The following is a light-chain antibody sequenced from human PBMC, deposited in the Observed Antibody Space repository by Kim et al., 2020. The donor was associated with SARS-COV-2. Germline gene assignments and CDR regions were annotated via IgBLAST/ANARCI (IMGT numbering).Light chain of an antibody. V-gene: IGLV1-40*01. CDR1: SSNIGAGYD. CDR3: QSYDSSLSGSWV. J-gene: IGLJ2*01. Sequence: SVLTQPPSVSGAPGQRVTISCTGSSSNIGAGYDVHWYQQLPGTAPKLLIYGNSNRPSGVPDRFSGSKSGTSASLAITGLQAEYEADYYCQSYDSSLSGSWVFGGGTQLTVL. CDR2: GNS.